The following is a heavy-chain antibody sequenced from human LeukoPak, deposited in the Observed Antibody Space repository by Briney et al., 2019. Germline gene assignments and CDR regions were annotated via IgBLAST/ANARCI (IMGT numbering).Heavy chain of an antibody. D-gene: IGHD2-8*02. J-gene: IGHJ6*03. CDR3: TILVRLYSDYYIFV. Sequence: GGSLRLSCAASGFTFSSYWMHWVRQAPGKGLVWVSRINSDGSSTSYADSVKGRFTISRDNAKNTLYLQMNSLRAEDTAVYYCTILVRLYSDYYIFVWGKGNTVTVSS. CDR1: GFTFSSYW. V-gene: IGHV3-74*01. CDR2: INSDGSST.